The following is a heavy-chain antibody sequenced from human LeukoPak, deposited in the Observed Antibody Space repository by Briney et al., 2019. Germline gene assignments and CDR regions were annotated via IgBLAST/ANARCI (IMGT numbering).Heavy chain of an antibody. J-gene: IGHJ3*02. V-gene: IGHV3-43D*03. Sequence: PGGSLRLSCAASGFTFDDYAMHWVRQAPGKGLEWVSLISWDGGSTYYADSVKGRFTISRDNSKNSLYLQMNSLRAEDTAIYYCAKDHRGNAFDIRGQGTMVTVSS. CDR3: AKDHRGNAFDI. D-gene: IGHD3-16*01. CDR2: ISWDGGST. CDR1: GFTFDDYA.